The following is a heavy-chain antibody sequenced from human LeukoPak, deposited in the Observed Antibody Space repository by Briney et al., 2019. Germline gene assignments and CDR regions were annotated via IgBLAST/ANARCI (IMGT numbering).Heavy chain of an antibody. J-gene: IGHJ4*02. CDR3: ARYNRGVDTAMVIGFDY. CDR2: INPNSGGT. V-gene: IGHV1-2*02. CDR1: GYTFTSYG. D-gene: IGHD5-18*01. Sequence: ASVKVSCKASGYTFTSYGISWVRQAPGQGLEWMGWINPNSGGTNYAQKFRGRVTMTRDTSISTAYMELSRLRSDDTAVYYCARYNRGVDTAMVIGFDYWGQGTLVTVPS.